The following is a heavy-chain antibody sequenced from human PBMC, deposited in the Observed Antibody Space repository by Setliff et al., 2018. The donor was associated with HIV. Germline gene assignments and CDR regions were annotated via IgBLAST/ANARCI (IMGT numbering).Heavy chain of an antibody. D-gene: IGHD1-26*01. J-gene: IGHJ4*02. CDR2: FYTSGSA. Sequence: SETLSLTCTVSGGSITSGSYYWSWIRQPAGKGLEWIGRFYTSGSANYNPSLKSRVTMSVDTSKNQFSLKLSSVTAADTAVYYCARDRGSGSWFDFWGQGTLVTVSS. V-gene: IGHV4-61*02. CDR3: ARDRGSGSWFDF. CDR1: GGSITSGSYY.